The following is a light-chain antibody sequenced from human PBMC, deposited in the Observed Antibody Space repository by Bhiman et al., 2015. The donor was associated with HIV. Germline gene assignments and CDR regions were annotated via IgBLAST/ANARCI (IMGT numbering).Light chain of an antibody. V-gene: IGLV3-1*01. Sequence: SYELTQPPSVSVSPGQTASITCSGNKLGDKYASWYQQKPDQSPVLVIYQDNKRPSGIPERFSGSNSGNTATLTISGTQAMDEADYYCQAWDSSTGVFGTGTKVTVL. CDR3: QAWDSSTGV. CDR2: QDN. CDR1: KLGDKY. J-gene: IGLJ1*01.